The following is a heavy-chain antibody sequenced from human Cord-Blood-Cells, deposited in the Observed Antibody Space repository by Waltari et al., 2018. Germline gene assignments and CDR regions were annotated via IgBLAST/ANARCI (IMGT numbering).Heavy chain of an antibody. CDR1: GGSLRSGDYY. Sequence: QVQLQESGPGLVKPSQTLSLTCTVSGGSLRSGDYYWSWNRQPPGKGLEWIGYIYYSGSTYYNPSLKSRVTISVDTSKNQFSLKLSSVTAADTAVYYCARTRFCSGGSCFDYWGQGTLVTVSS. CDR2: IYYSGST. CDR3: ARTRFCSGGSCFDY. V-gene: IGHV4-30-4*01. J-gene: IGHJ4*02. D-gene: IGHD2-15*01.